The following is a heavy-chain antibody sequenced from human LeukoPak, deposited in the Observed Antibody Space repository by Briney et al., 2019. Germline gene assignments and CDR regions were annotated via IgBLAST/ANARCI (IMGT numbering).Heavy chain of an antibody. Sequence: SVKGRFTISRDKAKSSLYLQMDSLRAEDTAVYYCARAMSFYYGSAFDYWGQGTLVTVSS. D-gene: IGHD3-10*01. J-gene: IGHJ4*02. CDR3: ARAMSFYYGSAFDY. V-gene: IGHV3-21*01.